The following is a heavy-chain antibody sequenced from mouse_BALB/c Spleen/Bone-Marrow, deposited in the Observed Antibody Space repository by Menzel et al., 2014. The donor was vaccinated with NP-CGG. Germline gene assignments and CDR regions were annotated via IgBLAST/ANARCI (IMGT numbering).Heavy chain of an antibody. D-gene: IGHD2-14*01. CDR2: ISHSGSA. V-gene: IGHV3-8*02. CDR3: ARAGYRYDVGYAMDY. J-gene: IGHJ4*01. Sequence: EVMLVESGPSLVKPSQTLSLTCSVTGDSITSGYWNWIRKFPGNKLEYMGYISHSGSAYYNPSLKSRISITRDTSKIQYYLQLNSVTTEDTATYYCARAGYRYDVGYAMDYWGQGTSVTVSS. CDR1: GDSITSGY.